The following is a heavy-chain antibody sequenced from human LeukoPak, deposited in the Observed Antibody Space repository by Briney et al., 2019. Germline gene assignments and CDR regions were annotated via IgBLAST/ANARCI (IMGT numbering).Heavy chain of an antibody. Sequence: ASETLSLTCAVSGYSISSGDYWAWLRQPPGKGLEWIGSIYYSGSTDYNPSLKSRVSISVDTSKNQFSLKLFSVTAADTAVYYCAKNSTAAWFDPSGQGTLVTVSS. V-gene: IGHV4-38-2*01. CDR1: GYSISSGDY. CDR2: IYYSGST. J-gene: IGHJ5*02. CDR3: AKNSTAAWFDP. D-gene: IGHD2/OR15-2a*01.